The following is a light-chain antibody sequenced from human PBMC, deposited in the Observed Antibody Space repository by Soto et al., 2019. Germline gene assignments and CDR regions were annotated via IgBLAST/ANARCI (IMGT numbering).Light chain of an antibody. CDR1: QSVSSN. V-gene: IGKV3-11*01. Sequence: EIVMTQSPATLSVSPGERATLSCRASQSVSSNLAWYQQKPGQAPRLLIYHASNRATGIPARFSGSGSGTDFTLTIGSLEPEDFAVYYCQQRSNWPLTFGGGTKV. CDR2: HAS. J-gene: IGKJ4*01. CDR3: QQRSNWPLT.